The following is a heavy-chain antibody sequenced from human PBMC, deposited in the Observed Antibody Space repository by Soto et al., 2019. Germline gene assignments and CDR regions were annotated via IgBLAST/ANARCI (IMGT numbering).Heavy chain of an antibody. V-gene: IGHV1-2*02. CDR1: GYTFTGYY. CDR3: ARDQRNYDGSGDYYYYGMEV. Sequence: ASVKVSCTASGYTFTGYYMHWVRQAPGQGLEWMGWINPNSGGTNYAQKFQGRVTMTRDTSISTAYMELSRMRSDDTAVYYCARDQRNYDGSGDYYYYGMEVWGQGTTVTVSS. J-gene: IGHJ6*02. CDR2: INPNSGGT. D-gene: IGHD3-10*01.